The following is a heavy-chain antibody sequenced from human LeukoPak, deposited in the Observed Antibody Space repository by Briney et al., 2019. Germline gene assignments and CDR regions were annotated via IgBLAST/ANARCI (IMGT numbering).Heavy chain of an antibody. Sequence: GGSLRLSCAASGFTFSSCGMHWVRQAPGKGLEWVAFIRYDGSNKYYADSVKGRFTISRDNSKNTLYLQMNSLRAEDTAVYYCAKDQDSGSYYWSEYFQHWGQGTLVTVSS. CDR2: IRYDGSNK. D-gene: IGHD1-26*01. CDR1: GFTFSSCG. CDR3: AKDQDSGSYYWSEYFQH. V-gene: IGHV3-30*02. J-gene: IGHJ1*01.